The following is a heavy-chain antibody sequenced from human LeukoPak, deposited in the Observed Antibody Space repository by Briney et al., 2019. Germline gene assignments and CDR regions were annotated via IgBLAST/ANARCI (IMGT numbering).Heavy chain of an antibody. CDR2: IKAKAHGGTI. Sequence: GGSLRLSCAASGFTFINAWMAWVRQAPGKGLEWVGRIKAKAHGGTIEYAAPVKGRFTISRDDSKNTLYLQMNSLRAEDTAIYYCARSGTSWWYPAFDIWGQGTMVTVSS. V-gene: IGHV3-15*01. J-gene: IGHJ3*02. CDR1: GFTFINAW. D-gene: IGHD2-15*01. CDR3: ARSGTSWWYPAFDI.